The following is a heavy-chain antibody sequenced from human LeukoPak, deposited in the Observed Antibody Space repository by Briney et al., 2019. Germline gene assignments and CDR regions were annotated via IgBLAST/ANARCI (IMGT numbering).Heavy chain of an antibody. Sequence: SETLSLTCTVSGGSISSSGYHWAWTRQPPGKGLEWSGNIYYSGGTYYKPSLKSRITISLDTSKNQFSLKLSSVTAADTAVYYCARARGGSYHPLVDYWGQGTLVTVSS. J-gene: IGHJ4*02. V-gene: IGHV4-39*02. CDR2: IYYSGGT. CDR3: ARARGGSYHPLVDY. CDR1: GGSISSSGYH. D-gene: IGHD2-15*01.